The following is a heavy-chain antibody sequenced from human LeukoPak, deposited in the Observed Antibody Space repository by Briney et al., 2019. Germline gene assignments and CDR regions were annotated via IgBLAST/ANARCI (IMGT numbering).Heavy chain of an antibody. J-gene: IGHJ6*03. CDR2: INHSGST. CDR1: GGSFSGYY. Sequence: KPSETLSLTCAVYGGSFSGYYWSWIRQPPGKGLEWIGEINHSGSTNYNPSLKSRVTISVDTSKNQFSLKLSSVTAADTAVHYCARGRVRYYGILTGYRYYYYYMDVWGKGTTVTVSS. V-gene: IGHV4-34*01. CDR3: ARGRVRYYGILTGYRYYYYYMDV. D-gene: IGHD3-9*01.